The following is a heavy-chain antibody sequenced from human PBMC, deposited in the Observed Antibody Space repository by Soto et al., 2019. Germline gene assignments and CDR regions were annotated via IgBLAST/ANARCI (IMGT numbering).Heavy chain of an antibody. V-gene: IGHV4-39*01. CDR2: IYYSGST. CDR3: ATHPPYYDFWSGYYQTDY. D-gene: IGHD3-3*01. J-gene: IGHJ4*02. CDR1: GGSISSSSYY. Sequence: PSETLSLTCTVSGGSISSSSYYWGWIRQPPGKGLEWIGSIYYSGSTYYNPSLKSRVTISVDTSKNHFSLKLSSVTAADTAVYYCATHPPYYDFWSGYYQTDYWGQGTLVTVSS.